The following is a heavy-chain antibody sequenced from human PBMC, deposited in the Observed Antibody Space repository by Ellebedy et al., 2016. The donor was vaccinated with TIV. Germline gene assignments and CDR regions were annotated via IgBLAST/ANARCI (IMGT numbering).Heavy chain of an antibody. D-gene: IGHD2-15*01. V-gene: IGHV1-3*01. CDR3: ARDPLGYCSGGSCINNWFDP. J-gene: IGHJ5*02. CDR1: GYTFTTFA. CDR2: INVADANT. Sequence: AASVKVSCKASGYTFTTFAIHWVRQAPGQSPEWMGWINVADANTKYSQKFQGRVTFTRDTSANTVYMHLSSLRSEDSAVYYCARDPLGYCSGGSCINNWFDPWGQGTLVTVSS.